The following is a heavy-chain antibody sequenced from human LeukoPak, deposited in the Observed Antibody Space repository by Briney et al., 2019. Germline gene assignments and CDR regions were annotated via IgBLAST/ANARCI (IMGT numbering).Heavy chain of an antibody. J-gene: IGHJ4*02. CDR3: AREGRNTSGDSGYDYLFDY. CDR2: INPNSGGT. Sequence: GASVKVSCKASGYTFTGYYMHWVRQAPGQGLEWMGWINPNSGGTNYAQKFQGWVTMTRDTSISTAYMELSRLRSDDTAVYYCAREGRNTSGDSGYDYLFDYWGQGTLVTVSS. CDR1: GYTFTGYY. V-gene: IGHV1-2*04. D-gene: IGHD5-12*01.